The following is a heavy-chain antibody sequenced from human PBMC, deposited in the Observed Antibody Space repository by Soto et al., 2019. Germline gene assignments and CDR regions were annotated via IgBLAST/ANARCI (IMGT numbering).Heavy chain of an antibody. CDR3: AKGAIYDWNRVLND. J-gene: IGHJ4*02. CDR1: GFTFSSYA. Sequence: EVQLLESGGGLVQPGGSLRLSCAASGFTFSSYAMIWVRQAPGKGLEWVSAFSCRGGTTNYADSVKGRFTISRDNSKSNLYLQKNSLRAEDTAVYYCAKGAIYDWNRVLNDWGQGTLVTVSS. V-gene: IGHV3-23*01. D-gene: IGHD1-20*01. CDR2: FSCRGGTT.